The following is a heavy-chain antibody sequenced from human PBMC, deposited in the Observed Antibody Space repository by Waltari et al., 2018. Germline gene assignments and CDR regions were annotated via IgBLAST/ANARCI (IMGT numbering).Heavy chain of an antibody. CDR1: GFTFTDYY. V-gene: IGHV3-11*01. J-gene: IGHJ4*02. CDR2: ISGPGTAK. CDR3: ARANYGPDY. Sequence: QVQLVETGGGLVRPGGPLRLSCAACGFTFTDYYMSWLRQTPEKGLEWLSYISGPGTAKHYADSVKGRFTISRDNAKNSLFLQMNSLRADDTAVYYCARANYGPDYWGQGTLVTVSS. D-gene: IGHD3-10*01.